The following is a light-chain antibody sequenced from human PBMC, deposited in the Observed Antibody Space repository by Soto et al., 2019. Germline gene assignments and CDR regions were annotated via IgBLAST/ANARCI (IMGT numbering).Light chain of an antibody. Sequence: SYVLTQPPSVSVAPGQTARITCGGNHVGSKNVHWYQQKPGRAPVLVVYADSARPSGIPERFSGSNSVNTATLTISSVEAGDEADYYCQVWDNGSDHYVFGTGTKLTVL. J-gene: IGLJ1*01. V-gene: IGLV3-21*02. CDR3: QVWDNGSDHYV. CDR2: ADS. CDR1: HVGSKN.